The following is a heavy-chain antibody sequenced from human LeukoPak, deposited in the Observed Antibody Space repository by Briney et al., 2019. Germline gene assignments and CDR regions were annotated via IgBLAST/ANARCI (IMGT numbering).Heavy chain of an antibody. CDR1: GYTSTSYD. V-gene: IGHV1-8*01. D-gene: IGHD4-17*01. CDR2: MNPNSGNT. CDR3: ARWTMGSTVTTGGYYYGMDV. J-gene: IGHJ6*02. Sequence: ASVKVSCKASGYTSTSYDINWVRQATGQGLEWMGWMNPNSGNTGYAQKFQGRVTMTRNTSISTAYMELSSLRSEDTAVYYCARWTMGSTVTTGGYYYGMDVWGQGTTVTVSS.